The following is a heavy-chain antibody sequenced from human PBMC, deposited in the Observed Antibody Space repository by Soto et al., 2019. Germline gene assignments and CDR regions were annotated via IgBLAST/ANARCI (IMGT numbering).Heavy chain of an antibody. Sequence: SETLSLTCTVSGDSVSSGRYYWSWIRQPPGKALEWIAYIYYSGSTNYNPSLKSRVTISRDTSKNQFPLKLTSVTAADTAVYYCARSGGGSGWLGGQGTLVTVSS. CDR3: ARSGGGSGWL. CDR1: GDSVSSGRYY. D-gene: IGHD6-19*01. V-gene: IGHV4-61*01. CDR2: IYYSGST. J-gene: IGHJ4*02.